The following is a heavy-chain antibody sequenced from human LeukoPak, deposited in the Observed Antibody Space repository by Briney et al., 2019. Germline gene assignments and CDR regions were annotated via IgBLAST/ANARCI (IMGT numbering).Heavy chain of an antibody. D-gene: IGHD6-19*01. CDR2: IYYSGNT. J-gene: IGHJ4*02. V-gene: IGHV4-59*11. Sequence: SETLSLTCIVFGGSISSHYWTWIRQPPGKGLEYIGYIYYSGNTNYNPSLKSRVTISVDRSKNQFSLKLTSVTAEDTAVYYCARINSGWYFDYWGQGTLVTVSS. CDR1: GGSISSHY. CDR3: ARINSGWYFDY.